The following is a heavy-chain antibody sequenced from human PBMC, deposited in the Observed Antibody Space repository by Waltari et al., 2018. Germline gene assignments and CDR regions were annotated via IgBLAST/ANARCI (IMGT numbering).Heavy chain of an antibody. CDR2: IYHSGST. J-gene: IGHJ4*02. CDR3: AGTDAIPHRGDY. V-gene: IGHV4-38-2*01. CDR1: GYSISSGSY. D-gene: IGHD3-10*01. Sequence: QVQLQESGPGLVKPSETLSLTCPVSGYSISSGSYLGWPRQPPGKGLEWIGSIYHSGSTYYNPSLKSRVTISVDTSKNQFSLKLSSVTAADTAVYYCAGTDAIPHRGDYWGQGTLVTVSS.